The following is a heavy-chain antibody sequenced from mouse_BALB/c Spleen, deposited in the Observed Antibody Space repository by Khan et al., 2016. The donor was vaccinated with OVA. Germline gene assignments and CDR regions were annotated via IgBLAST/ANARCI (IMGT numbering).Heavy chain of an antibody. CDR1: GSTFTSYW. D-gene: IGHD2-3*01. V-gene: IGHV1-5*01. CDR2: IYPGNSDT. Sequence: VQLKQSGTALARPGASVKMSCKASGSTFTSYWIHWVKQRPGQGLEWIGAIYPGNSDTSYNQRFKGKAKLTAVTSTSTADMELSSLTNEDSAVYYCTYDGYFVGWFAYWGQGTLVTVSA. CDR3: TYDGYFVGWFAY. J-gene: IGHJ3*01.